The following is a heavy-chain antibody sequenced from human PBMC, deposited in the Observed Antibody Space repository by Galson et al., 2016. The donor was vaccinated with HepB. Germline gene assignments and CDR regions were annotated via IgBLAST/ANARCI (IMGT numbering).Heavy chain of an antibody. V-gene: IGHV5-51*01. CDR3: ARPMNHQSVAVTGYY. D-gene: IGHD6-19*01. Sequence: QSGAEVKKPGESLKISCKGSGYSFTSYWIGWVRQMPGKGLEWMGIIYPSDSDIRYSPSFEGQVTISADKSISTAYLQWSSLKASDTAMYYCARPMNHQSVAVTGYYWGQGTLVTVSS. J-gene: IGHJ4*02. CDR1: GYSFTSYW. CDR2: IYPSDSDI.